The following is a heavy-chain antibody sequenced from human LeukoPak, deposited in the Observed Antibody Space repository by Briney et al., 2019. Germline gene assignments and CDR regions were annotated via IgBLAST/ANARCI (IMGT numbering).Heavy chain of an antibody. Sequence: SETLSLTCTVSGGSISSYYWSWIRQPAGKGLEWIGRIYTSGSTNYNPSLKSRVTISVDTSKNQFSLKLSSVTAADTAVYYCARGRYYYDSSGYYYDYWGQGTLVTVSS. CDR1: GGSISSYY. CDR3: ARGRYYYDSSGYYYDY. V-gene: IGHV4-4*07. D-gene: IGHD3-22*01. CDR2: IYTSGST. J-gene: IGHJ4*02.